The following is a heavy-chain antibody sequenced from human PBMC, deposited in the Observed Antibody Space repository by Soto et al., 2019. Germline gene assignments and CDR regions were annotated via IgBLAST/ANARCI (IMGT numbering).Heavy chain of an antibody. Sequence: PGGSLRLSCAASGFSFSSYSMNWVRQAPGKGLEWVSYISSSSYTMNYADSVKGRFTISRGNSKNSVYLQMNSLRAEDTAVYFCAKLPQYETLTGYLNYFDYWGPGILVTVSS. V-gene: IGHV3-48*01. D-gene: IGHD3-9*01. CDR1: GFSFSSYS. J-gene: IGHJ4*02. CDR3: AKLPQYETLTGYLNYFDY. CDR2: ISSSSYTM.